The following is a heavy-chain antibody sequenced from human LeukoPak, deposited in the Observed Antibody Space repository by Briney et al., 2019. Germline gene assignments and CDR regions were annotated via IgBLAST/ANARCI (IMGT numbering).Heavy chain of an antibody. J-gene: IGHJ4*02. Sequence: TGGSLRLSCAASGSTFSSYGMHWVRQAPGKGLEWVAFIRYDGSNKYYADSVKGRFTISRDNSKNTLYLQMNSLRAEDTAVYYCGKGKLRYFDWSIDYWGQGTLVTVSS. CDR2: IRYDGSNK. D-gene: IGHD3-9*01. CDR1: GSTFSSYG. CDR3: GKGKLRYFDWSIDY. V-gene: IGHV3-30*02.